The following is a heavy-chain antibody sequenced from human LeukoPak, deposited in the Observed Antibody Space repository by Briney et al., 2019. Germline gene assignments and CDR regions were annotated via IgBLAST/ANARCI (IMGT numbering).Heavy chain of an antibody. CDR3: ARVVSSGWPRYFDY. V-gene: IGHV4-39*01. J-gene: IGHJ4*02. CDR2: MYYSGST. Sequence: SETLSLTCTVSGGSISSSSYYWGWIRQPPGKGLEWIGTMYYSGSTYYNPSLKSRVTISVDTSKNQFSLKLSSVTAADTAVYYCARVVSSGWPRYFDYWGQGTLVTVSS. CDR1: GGSISSSSYY. D-gene: IGHD6-19*01.